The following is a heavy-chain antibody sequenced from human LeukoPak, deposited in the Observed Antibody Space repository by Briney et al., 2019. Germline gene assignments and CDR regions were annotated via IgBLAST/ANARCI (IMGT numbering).Heavy chain of an antibody. CDR3: ARPRYSNYLYNWFDP. Sequence: GPSVKVSCKASGYTFTSYGISWVRQAPGQGLEWMGWISAYNGNTNYAQKLQGRVTMTTDTSTSTAYMELRSLRSDDTAVYYCARPRYSNYLYNWFDPWGQGTLVTVSS. CDR2: ISAYNGNT. D-gene: IGHD4-11*01. CDR1: GYTFTSYG. V-gene: IGHV1-18*01. J-gene: IGHJ5*02.